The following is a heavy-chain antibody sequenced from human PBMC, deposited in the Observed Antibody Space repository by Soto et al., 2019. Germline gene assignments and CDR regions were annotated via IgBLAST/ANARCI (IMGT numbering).Heavy chain of an antibody. D-gene: IGHD3-10*01. CDR1: GFTFSCYA. V-gene: IGHV3-23*01. Sequence: GSLRLSCAASGFTFSCYAMIWVRQAQGKGLEWVSAISGSGGSTYYADSVKGRFTISRDNSKNTLYLQMNSLRAEDTAVYYCAKAYGSGSYYYYYYGMDVWGQGTTVTVSS. CDR2: ISGSGGST. J-gene: IGHJ6*02. CDR3: AKAYGSGSYYYYYYGMDV.